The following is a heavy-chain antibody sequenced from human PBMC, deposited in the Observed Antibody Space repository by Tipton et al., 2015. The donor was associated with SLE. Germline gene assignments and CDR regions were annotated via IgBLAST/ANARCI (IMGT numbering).Heavy chain of an antibody. CDR3: PRQWGGALPGY. CDR2: IRSKTNNYAT. D-gene: IGHD3-16*01. Sequence: SLRPSCAASGFTFSVFAIHWVRQAAGKGQEWVGRIRSKTNNYATTYAASVKGRFTISRDDSKNTAYLQMNSLKTEDTAVYYCPRQWGGALPGYWGQGTLVTVSS. CDR1: GFTFSVFA. J-gene: IGHJ4*02. V-gene: IGHV3-73*01.